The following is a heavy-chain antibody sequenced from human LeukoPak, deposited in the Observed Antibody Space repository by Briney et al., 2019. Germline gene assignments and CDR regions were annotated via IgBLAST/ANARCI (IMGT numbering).Heavy chain of an antibody. CDR2: IYYRGTT. D-gene: IGHD3-10*01. V-gene: IGHV4-59*08. Sequence: SETLPLPYSVSGRPKRSYYLIGLRQPPGKGLEWIGFIYYRGTTNYNPSLKSRVTISVDTSKNQFSLKLRSVTAADTAVYYCAGTMQVRDGSGTYFAFDNWGQGTLVTVSS. J-gene: IGHJ4*02. CDR1: GRPKRSYY. CDR3: AGTMQVRDGSGTYFAFDN.